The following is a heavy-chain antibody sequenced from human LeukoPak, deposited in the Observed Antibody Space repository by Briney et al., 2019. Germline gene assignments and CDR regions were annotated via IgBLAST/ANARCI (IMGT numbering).Heavy chain of an antibody. V-gene: IGHV3-23*01. CDR2: ISGSGGST. D-gene: IGHD3-10*01. J-gene: IGHJ3*02. Sequence: PGGSLRLSCAASGFTFSSYAMSWVRQAPGKGLEWVSAISGSGGSTYYADSVKGRFTISRDNSKNTLYLQTNSLRAEDTAVYYCAVPMVRGVIDDAFDIWGQGTMVTVSS. CDR3: AVPMVRGVIDDAFDI. CDR1: GFTFSSYA.